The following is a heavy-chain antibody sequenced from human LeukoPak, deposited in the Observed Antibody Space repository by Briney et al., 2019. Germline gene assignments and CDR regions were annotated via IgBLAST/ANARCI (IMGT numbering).Heavy chain of an antibody. D-gene: IGHD4-23*01. CDR1: GFTFSNTW. J-gene: IGHJ4*02. V-gene: IGHV3-15*01. CDR2: IRSKSDGATT. CDR3: ATESVDLFDH. Sequence: GGSLRLSCSASGFTFSNTWMSWSGRAQGKGLRGVGRIRSKSDGATTEYTAPVKGRFTISRDDSKNTLYLQMNSLTTEDTAVYYCATESVDLFDHWGQGTLVTVSS.